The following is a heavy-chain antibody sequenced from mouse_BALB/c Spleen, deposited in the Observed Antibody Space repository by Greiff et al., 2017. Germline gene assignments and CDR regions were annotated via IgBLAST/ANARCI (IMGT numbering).Heavy chain of an antibody. Sequence: EVKLVESGGGLVKPGGSLKLSCAASGFTFSSYAMSWVRQTPEKRLEWVASISSGGSTYYPDSLKGRFTISRDNARNILYLQMSSLRSEDTAMYYCASRSYYGNYGGYYFDYWGQGTTLTVAS. CDR2: ISSGGST. J-gene: IGHJ2*01. V-gene: IGHV5-6-5*01. CDR3: ASRSYYGNYGGYYFDY. D-gene: IGHD2-10*01. CDR1: GFTFSSYA.